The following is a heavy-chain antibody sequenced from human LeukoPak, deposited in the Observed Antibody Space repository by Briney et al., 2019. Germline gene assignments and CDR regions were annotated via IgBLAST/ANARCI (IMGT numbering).Heavy chain of an antibody. Sequence: NPGESPKISCKGSGYSFTSYWIGWVRQLPGKGLEWMGIIYPGDSDTRYSPSFQGQVTISADKSISTAYLQWSSLKASDTAMYYCVRLPMGRWGSGGYYNLILDYWGQGTLVTVSS. V-gene: IGHV5-51*01. J-gene: IGHJ4*02. CDR2: IYPGDSDT. CDR3: VRLPMGRWGSGGYYNLILDY. D-gene: IGHD3-10*01. CDR1: GYSFTSYW.